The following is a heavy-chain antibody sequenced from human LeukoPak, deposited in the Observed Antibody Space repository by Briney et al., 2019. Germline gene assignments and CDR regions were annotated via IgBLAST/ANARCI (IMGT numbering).Heavy chain of an antibody. Sequence: GGSLRLSCAASGFTFSSYGMHWVRQAPGKGLEWVAFIRYDGKDKFYAESVKGRFTISRDTSRNTLYLQMSSLRAEDTAMYYCAKDLMRDRWFGESWGQGTLVTVSS. J-gene: IGHJ5*02. V-gene: IGHV3-30*02. CDR1: GFTFSSYG. D-gene: IGHD3-10*01. CDR2: IRYDGKDK. CDR3: AKDLMRDRWFGES.